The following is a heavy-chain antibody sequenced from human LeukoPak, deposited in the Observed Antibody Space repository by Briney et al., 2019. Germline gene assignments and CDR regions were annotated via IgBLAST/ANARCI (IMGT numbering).Heavy chain of an antibody. CDR2: IYYSGST. CDR1: GGSISSSSYY. Sequence: SETLSLTCTVSGGSISSSSYYWGWIRQPPGKGLEWIGSIYYSGSTYYNPSLKSRVTISVDTSKNQFSLKLSSVTAADTAVYYCARVDSNYRTPHYMDVWGKGTTVTVSS. CDR3: ARVDSNYRTPHYMDV. V-gene: IGHV4-39*07. J-gene: IGHJ6*03. D-gene: IGHD4-11*01.